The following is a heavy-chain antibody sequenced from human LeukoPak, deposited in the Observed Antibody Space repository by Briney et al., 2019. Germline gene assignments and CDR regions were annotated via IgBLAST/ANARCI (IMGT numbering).Heavy chain of an antibody. Sequence: GGSLRLSCTASGFTFSSYNMNWVRQAPGKGLEWVSSIISSSYMYYADSVKGRFTISRDNAKNSLYLQMNSLRAEDTAVYYCAREETDSYGYYYYGMDVWGQGTTVTVSS. CDR1: GFTFSSYN. CDR2: IISSSYM. D-gene: IGHD5-18*01. CDR3: AREETDSYGYYYYGMDV. V-gene: IGHV3-21*01. J-gene: IGHJ6*02.